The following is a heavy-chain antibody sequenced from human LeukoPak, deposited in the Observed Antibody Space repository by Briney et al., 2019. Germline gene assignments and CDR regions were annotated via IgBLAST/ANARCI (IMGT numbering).Heavy chain of an antibody. CDR2: ISGSGDST. CDR1: RFTLSNYA. D-gene: IGHD2-2*01. Sequence: GGSLRLSCAASRFTLSNYAMSWVRQAPGKGLEWVSAISGSGDSTYYADSVKGRFTISRDDAKNTLYVQMSSLRAEDTALYYCAKTLGHSTCTRCSVYFDYWGQGTLVTVSS. V-gene: IGHV3-23*01. J-gene: IGHJ4*02. CDR3: AKTLGHSTCTRCSVYFDY.